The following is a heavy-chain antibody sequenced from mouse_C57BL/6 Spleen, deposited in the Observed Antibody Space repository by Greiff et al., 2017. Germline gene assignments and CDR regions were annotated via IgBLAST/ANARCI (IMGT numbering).Heavy chain of an antibody. D-gene: IGHD1-1*01. Sequence: EVQLQQSGPELVKPGASVKISCKASGYTFTDYYMNWVKQSHGKSLEWIGDINPNNGGTSYNQKFKGKATLTVDKSSSTAYMELRSLTSEDSAVYYCARRIPYYGSSYDVWGTGTTVTVSS. V-gene: IGHV1-26*01. J-gene: IGHJ1*03. CDR1: GYTFTDYY. CDR3: ARRIPYYGSSYDV. CDR2: INPNNGGT.